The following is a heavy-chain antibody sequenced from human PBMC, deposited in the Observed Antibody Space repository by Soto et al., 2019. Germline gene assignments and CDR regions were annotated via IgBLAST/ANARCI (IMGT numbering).Heavy chain of an antibody. CDR2: ISNSGGST. CDR1: GFIFSTYA. D-gene: IGHD4-17*01. V-gene: IGHV3-23*01. CDR3: AHHRGYGVFDAVDI. Sequence: EVQLLESGGGLVQPGGSLRLSCAASGFIFSTYAMNWVRQAPGKGLEWVSAISNSGGSTYYEESVRGRFTISRDNSIIILYLQMSGLRTEDTAVYYCAHHRGYGVFDAVDIWGQGTMVTVSS. J-gene: IGHJ3*02.